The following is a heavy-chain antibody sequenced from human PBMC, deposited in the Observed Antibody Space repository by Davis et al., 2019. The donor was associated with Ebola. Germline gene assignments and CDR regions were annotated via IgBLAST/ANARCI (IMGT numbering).Heavy chain of an antibody. J-gene: IGHJ4*02. D-gene: IGHD3-22*01. CDR1: GGSVGSGTYY. Sequence: SETLSLTCTVSGGSVGSGTYYWNWIRQPPGKGPEWIACIYYSGSTNYNPSLKSRVTMSVDTSKNQFSLKLSSVTAADTAVYYCARHVYYSDSSGYDFSFDYWGQGTLVTVSS. CDR2: IYYSGST. V-gene: IGHV4-61*01. CDR3: ARHVYYSDSSGYDFSFDY.